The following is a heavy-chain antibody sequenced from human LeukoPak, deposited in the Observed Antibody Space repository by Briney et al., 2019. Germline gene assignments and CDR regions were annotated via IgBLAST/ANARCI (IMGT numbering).Heavy chain of an antibody. D-gene: IGHD6-19*01. J-gene: IGHJ6*03. CDR1: GGSISSYY. Sequence: PSETLSLTCTVSGGSISSYYWSWIRQPAGKGLEWIGRIYTSGSTNYNPSLKSRVTMSVDTSKTQFSLKLSSVTAADTAVYYCARDTGERVAGTITLRYYYYYMDVWGKGTTVTISS. CDR3: ARDTGERVAGTITLRYYYYYMDV. CDR2: IYTSGST. V-gene: IGHV4-4*07.